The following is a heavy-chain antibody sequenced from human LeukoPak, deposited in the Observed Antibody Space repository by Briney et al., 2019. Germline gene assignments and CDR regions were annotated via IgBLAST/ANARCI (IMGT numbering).Heavy chain of an antibody. CDR1: GFTFSSYA. CDR3: ARDAPAYCGGDCYTYYFDN. CDR2: ISYDGSNK. V-gene: IGHV3-30-3*01. D-gene: IGHD2-21*02. J-gene: IGHJ4*02. Sequence: PGGSLRLSCAASGFTFSSYAMHWVRQAPGKGLEWVAVISYDGSNKYYADSVKGRFTTSRDNSKNTLYLQMNSLRAEDTAVYYCARDAPAYCGGDCYTYYFDNWGQGTLVTVSS.